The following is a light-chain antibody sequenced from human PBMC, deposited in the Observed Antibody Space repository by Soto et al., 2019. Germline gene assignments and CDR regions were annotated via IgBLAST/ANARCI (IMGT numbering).Light chain of an antibody. CDR1: QSISSR. V-gene: IGKV1-5*03. CDR2: RAT. CDR3: EHYDTSSQT. Sequence: DTQMTQSPSTLSASVGDRVTITCRASQSISSRLAWYQQRPGRAPQLIIYRATSLQSGVPSMFSGSGSGTEFSLTISSLQPDDFATYYGEHYDTSSQTFGQGTKVEIK. J-gene: IGKJ1*01.